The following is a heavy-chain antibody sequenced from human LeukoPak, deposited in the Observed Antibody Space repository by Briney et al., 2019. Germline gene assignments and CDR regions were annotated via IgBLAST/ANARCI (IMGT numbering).Heavy chain of an antibody. CDR1: GFTFSNYW. V-gene: IGHV3-74*01. D-gene: IGHD5-18*01. J-gene: IGHJ4*02. Sequence: PGGSLRLSCATSGFTFSNYWMHWVRQAPGKGLGWVSRINSDGSNTSYADSVKGRFTISRDNAKRTLYLQMNSLRAEDTAVYYCARGYSYGYRIDYWGQGTLVTVSS. CDR3: ARGYSYGYRIDY. CDR2: INSDGSNT.